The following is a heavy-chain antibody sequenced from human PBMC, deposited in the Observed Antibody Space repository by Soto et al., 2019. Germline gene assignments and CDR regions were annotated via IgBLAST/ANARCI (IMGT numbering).Heavy chain of an antibody. Sequence: GESLKLSCTASGYSFTSYSISWVRQMPGKGLEWMGRIDPSDSYTNYKPSIQGHVTISTDTSIGTAYLQWSSLRTSDTAMYYCARAPNSVVVPAMPNYMDVWGQGTKVTVSS. CDR1: GYSFTSYS. CDR3: ARAPNSVVVPAMPNYMDV. CDR2: IDPSDSYT. V-gene: IGHV5-10-1*01. D-gene: IGHD2-2*01. J-gene: IGHJ6*02.